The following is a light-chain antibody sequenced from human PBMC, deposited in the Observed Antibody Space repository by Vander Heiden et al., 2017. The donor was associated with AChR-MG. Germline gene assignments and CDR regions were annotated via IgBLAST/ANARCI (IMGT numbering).Light chain of an antibody. CDR1: GGSIASNY. CDR3: QSYDDTNHGV. V-gene: IGLV6-57*03. CDR2: EDN. J-gene: IGLJ2*01. Sequence: NFVLTQPHSVSESPGKTVTISCTRSGGSIASNYVQWYQQRPGSAPTTVIFEDNHRPSGVPDRFSGSIDSSSNAASLVISGLKTEDEADYYCQSYDDTNHGVFGGGTKLTVL.